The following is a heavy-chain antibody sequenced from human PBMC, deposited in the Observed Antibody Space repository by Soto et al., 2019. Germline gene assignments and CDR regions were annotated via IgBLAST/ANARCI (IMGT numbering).Heavy chain of an antibody. CDR2: INHSGST. J-gene: IGHJ5*02. CDR3: ARAPLGILDWFDP. CDR1: GGSFSGYY. V-gene: IGHV4-34*01. Sequence: QVQLQQWGAGLLKPSETLSLTCAVYGGSFSGYYWSWIRQPPGKGLEWIGEINHSGSTNYNPSLKSRVTISVDTSKNQFSLKLSSVTAADTAVYYCARAPLGILDWFDPWGQGTLVTVSS.